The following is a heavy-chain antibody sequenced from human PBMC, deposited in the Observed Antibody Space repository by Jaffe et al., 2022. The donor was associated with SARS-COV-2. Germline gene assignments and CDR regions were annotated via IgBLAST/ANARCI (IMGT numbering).Heavy chain of an antibody. Sequence: EVQLLESGGGLVQPGGSLRLSCAASGFTFSIYAMHWVRQAPGQGMEWVSSISGGAGTTLYADSVQGRFTISRDNSKNTLFLQMTSLRAEDTAMYYCAKHGRLGGVGGLVSWLDPWGQGTLVTVSS. J-gene: IGHJ5*02. CDR3: AKHGRLGGVGGLVSWLDP. CDR2: ISGGAGTT. CDR1: GFTFSIYA. D-gene: IGHD3-16*01. V-gene: IGHV3-23*01.